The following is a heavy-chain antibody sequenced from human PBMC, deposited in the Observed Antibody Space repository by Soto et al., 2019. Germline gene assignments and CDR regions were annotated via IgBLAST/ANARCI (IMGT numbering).Heavy chain of an antibody. D-gene: IGHD3-22*01. V-gene: IGHV1-46*01. CDR3: AGLYHYDSSCYYDF. CDR2: INPSGGRT. Sequence: VASVKVSCKASGNSFTTYYMHWVRQAPGQGLEWMGIINPSGGRTTYAQKFQGRVTMTSDTSTSTFHMELSSLTSEDTAVYYCAGLYHYDSSCYYDFWGQGTLVTVSS. CDR1: GNSFTTYY. J-gene: IGHJ4*02.